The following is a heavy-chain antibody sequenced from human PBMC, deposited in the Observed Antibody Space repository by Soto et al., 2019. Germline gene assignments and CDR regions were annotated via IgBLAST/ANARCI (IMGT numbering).Heavy chain of an antibody. CDR1: GGSVSSYY. V-gene: IGHV4-59*08. D-gene: IGHD4-4*01. CDR3: ARHSNRNYGLYYFDY. CDR2: IYYSGST. J-gene: IGHJ4*02. Sequence: LSLTCTVSGGSVSSYYWSWIRQSPGKGLEWIGYIYYSGSTKYKPSPKSRVTISVNTSKNQFSLKVSSATAADIAVYYCARHSNRNYGLYYFDYWGLGALVTVSS.